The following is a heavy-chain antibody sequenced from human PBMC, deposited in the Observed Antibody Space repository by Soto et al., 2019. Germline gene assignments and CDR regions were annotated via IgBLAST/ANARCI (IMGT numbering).Heavy chain of an antibody. CDR3: VKDRANDYGGPGGGMDV. J-gene: IGHJ6*02. V-gene: IGHV3-23*01. CDR1: GFNFNTNG. Sequence: GSLRLSCATSGFNFNTNGMTWVRQAPGKGLEWVSIISEDSGTTYYAESAKGRFTVSRDNSKNTLYLQMNSLRAEDTATYYCVKDRANDYGGPGGGMDVWGQGTTVTVSS. D-gene: IGHD4-17*01. CDR2: ISEDSGTT.